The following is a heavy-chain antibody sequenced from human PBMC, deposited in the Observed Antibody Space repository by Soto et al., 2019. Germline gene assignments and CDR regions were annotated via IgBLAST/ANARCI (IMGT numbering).Heavy chain of an antibody. D-gene: IGHD3-22*01. J-gene: IGHJ5*02. CDR2: ISAYNGNT. CDR1: GYTFTSYG. V-gene: IGHV1-18*04. Sequence: ASVKVSCKASGYTFTSYGISWVRQAPGQGLEWMGWISAYNGNTNYAQKLQGRVTMTTDTSTSTAYMELRSLRSDDTAVYYCARGRTYSGYYLDWFDPWGQGTLVTVSP. CDR3: ARGRTYSGYYLDWFDP.